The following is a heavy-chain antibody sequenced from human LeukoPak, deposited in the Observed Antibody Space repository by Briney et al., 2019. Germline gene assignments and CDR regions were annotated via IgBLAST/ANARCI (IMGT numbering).Heavy chain of an antibody. CDR2: IYYSGST. D-gene: IGHD2-15*01. V-gene: IGHV4-39*01. CDR3: ASPVCSGGSCYYNY. CDR1: GGSISSSSYS. Sequence: SETLSLTCTVSGGSISSSSYSWGWIRQPPGKGLEWIGSIYYSGSTYYNPSLKSRVTISVDTSKNQFSLKLSSVTAADTAVYYCASPVCSGGSCYYNYWGQGTLVTVSS. J-gene: IGHJ4*02.